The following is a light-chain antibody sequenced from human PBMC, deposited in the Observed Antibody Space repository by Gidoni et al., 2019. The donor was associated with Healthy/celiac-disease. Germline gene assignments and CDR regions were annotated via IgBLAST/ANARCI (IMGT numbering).Light chain of an antibody. Sequence: SYELTQPPSVSVSPGQTSRSTCSGDALPKQYAYWYQQKPGQAPVLVIYKDSERPSGIPERFSGSSSGTTVTLTISGVQAEDEADYYWQSADSSGTYWVLGGGTKLTVL. V-gene: IGLV3-25*03. J-gene: IGLJ3*02. CDR3: QSADSSGTYWV. CDR1: ALPKQY. CDR2: KDS.